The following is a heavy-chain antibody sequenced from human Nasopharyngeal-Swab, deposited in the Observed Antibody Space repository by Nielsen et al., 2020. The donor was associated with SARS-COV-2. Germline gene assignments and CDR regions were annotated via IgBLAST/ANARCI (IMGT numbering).Heavy chain of an antibody. V-gene: IGHV4-31*02. J-gene: IGHJ4*02. CDR2: IYYSGST. Sequence: RQPPGKGLEWIGYIYYSGSTYYNPSLKSRVTISVDTSKNQFSLKLSSVTAADTAVYYCARGGAARPGFDYWGQGTLVTVSS. CDR3: ARGGAARPGFDY. D-gene: IGHD6-6*01.